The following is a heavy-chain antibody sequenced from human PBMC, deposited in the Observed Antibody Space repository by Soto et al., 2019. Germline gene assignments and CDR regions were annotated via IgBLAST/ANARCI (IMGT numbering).Heavy chain of an antibody. CDR3: ARDYHTYFTGSDYFDY. CDR1: AFTFSSYG. CDR2: IYYDGSKK. V-gene: IGHV3-33*01. Sequence: QVQLVESGGGVVQPGRSLRLSCAASAFTFSSYGMHWVRQAPGKGLEWVALIYYDGSKKYYADSVKGRFTISRDNSKNPLYLQMNSLRAEDTAVYYCARDYHTYFTGSDYFDYWGQGSLVTVSS. D-gene: IGHD3-9*01. J-gene: IGHJ4*02.